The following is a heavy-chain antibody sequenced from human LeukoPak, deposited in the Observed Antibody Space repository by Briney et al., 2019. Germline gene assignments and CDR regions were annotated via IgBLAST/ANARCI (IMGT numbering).Heavy chain of an antibody. CDR1: GFTFSNYW. D-gene: IGHD3-10*01. Sequence: GGSLRLSCAASGFTFSNYWMTWVRQAPGKGLEWVANIKQDGSERDFVDSVKGRFTISRDDAKNSLYLQMNSLRAEDTAVYYCARGITMANWGQGTLVTVSS. CDR2: IKQDGSER. CDR3: ARGITMAN. J-gene: IGHJ4*02. V-gene: IGHV3-7*04.